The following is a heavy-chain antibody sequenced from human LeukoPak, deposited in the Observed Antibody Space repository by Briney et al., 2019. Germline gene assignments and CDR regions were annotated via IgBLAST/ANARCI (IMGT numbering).Heavy chain of an antibody. CDR2: ISGSGGST. Sequence: PGGSLRLSCAASGFTFSSYAMSWVRQAPGKGLEWVSAISGSGGSTYYADSVKGRFTISRDNSKNTLYLQMNSLRAEDTAVYYCAKGEYYYDSSGYCDYWGQGTLVTVSS. V-gene: IGHV3-23*01. J-gene: IGHJ4*02. CDR1: GFTFSSYA. D-gene: IGHD3-22*01. CDR3: AKGEYYYDSSGYCDY.